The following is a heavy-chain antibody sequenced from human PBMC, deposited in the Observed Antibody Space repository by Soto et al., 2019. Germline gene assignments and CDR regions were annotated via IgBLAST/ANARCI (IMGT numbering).Heavy chain of an antibody. CDR1: GGSISSGGYY. V-gene: IGHV4-31*03. D-gene: IGHD6-13*01. Sequence: SETLSLTCTVSGGSISSGGYYWSWIRQHPGKGLEWIGYIYYSGSTHYNPSLKSRVTISVDTSKNQFSLKLSSVTAADTAVYYCVSLYSSSWPDNWFDPWGQGTLVTVSS. CDR3: VSLYSSSWPDNWFDP. CDR2: IYYSGST. J-gene: IGHJ5*02.